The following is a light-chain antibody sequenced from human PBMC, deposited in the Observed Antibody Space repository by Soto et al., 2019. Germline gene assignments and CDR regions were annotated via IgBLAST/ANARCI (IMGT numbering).Light chain of an antibody. CDR2: KAS. CDR3: QQYNSFPT. J-gene: IGKJ1*01. V-gene: IGKV1-5*03. CDR1: QSISSW. Sequence: DIQMTQSPSTLSASVGDRVTITCRASQSISSWLAWYQQKPGKAPKLLIYKASSLESGVPSRFSGSGSGTEFTLTISSLQPDDLATYNCQQYNSFPTFGQGTKVEIK.